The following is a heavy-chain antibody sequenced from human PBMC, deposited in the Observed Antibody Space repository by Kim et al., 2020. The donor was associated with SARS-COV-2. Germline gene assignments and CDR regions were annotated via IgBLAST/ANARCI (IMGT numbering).Heavy chain of an antibody. Sequence: KGRCTISRDNSTNTLYLQMNSQRAEDTAVYYCAKDIGNQQWLVLGEYFQQWGQGTLVTVSS. CDR3: AKDIGNQQWLVLGEYFQQ. D-gene: IGHD6-19*01. V-gene: IGHV3-23*01. J-gene: IGHJ1*01.